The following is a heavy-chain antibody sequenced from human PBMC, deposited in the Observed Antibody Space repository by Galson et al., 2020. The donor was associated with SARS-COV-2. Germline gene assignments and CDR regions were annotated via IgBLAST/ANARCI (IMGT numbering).Heavy chain of an antibody. D-gene: IGHD3-22*01. V-gene: IGHV3-7*01. CDR2: IRQDGSEQ. CDR3: AGEDDSSGSLGDL. J-gene: IGHJ5*02. CDR1: GFTFTSHW. Sequence: TGGSLRLSCAASGFTFTSHWMHWVRQAPGKGLEWVANIRQDGSEQFYVDSVKGRFTISRDNAKKSLFLQMNSLRAEDTAVYYCAGEDDSSGSLGDLWGQGTLVTVSS.